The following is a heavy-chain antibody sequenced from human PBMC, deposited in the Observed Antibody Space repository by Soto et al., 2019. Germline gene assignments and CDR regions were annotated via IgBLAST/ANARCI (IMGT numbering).Heavy chain of an antibody. V-gene: IGHV4-39*01. CDR1: GGSISSSSYY. CDR2: IYYSGST. Sequence: QLQLQESGPGLVKPSETLSLTCTVSGGSISSSSYYWGWIRQPPGKGLEWIGSIYYSGSTYYNPSLKSRVTISVETSKNQFSLKLSSVTAADTAVYYCARRYYYDSSGYWAPDAFDIWGQGTMVTVSS. CDR3: ARRYYYDSSGYWAPDAFDI. D-gene: IGHD3-22*01. J-gene: IGHJ3*02.